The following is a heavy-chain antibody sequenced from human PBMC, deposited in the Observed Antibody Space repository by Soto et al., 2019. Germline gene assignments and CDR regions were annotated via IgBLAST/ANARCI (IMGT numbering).Heavy chain of an antibody. Sequence: GGSLRLSCAASGFTFSSYAMSWVRQAPGKGLEWVSAISGSGGSTYYADSVKGRFTITRDNSKNTLYLQMNSLSAEDTAVYYCAKGRAARRYFDYWGQGTLVTVSS. CDR2: ISGSGGST. D-gene: IGHD6-6*01. V-gene: IGHV3-23*01. CDR3: AKGRAARRYFDY. CDR1: GFTFSSYA. J-gene: IGHJ4*02.